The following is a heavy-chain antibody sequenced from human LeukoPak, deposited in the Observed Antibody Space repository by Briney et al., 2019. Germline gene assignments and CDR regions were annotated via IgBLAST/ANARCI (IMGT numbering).Heavy chain of an antibody. CDR2: IYYSGST. Sequence: PSETLSLTCTGSGGSISSYYWSWIRQPPGKGLEWIGYIYYSGSTNYNPSLKSRVTISVDTSKNQFSLKLSSVTAADTAVYYCARDRSGYGIDYWGQGTLVTVSS. D-gene: IGHD5-12*01. CDR1: GGSISSYY. CDR3: ARDRSGYGIDY. V-gene: IGHV4-59*01. J-gene: IGHJ4*02.